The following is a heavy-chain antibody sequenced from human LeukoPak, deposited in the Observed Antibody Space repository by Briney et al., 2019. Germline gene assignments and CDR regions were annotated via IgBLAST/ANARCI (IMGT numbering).Heavy chain of an antibody. V-gene: IGHV4-4*02. D-gene: IGHD3-22*01. CDR2: IYHSGST. CDR1: GGSISSSDW. CDR3: ARRPFVYYDSSGYYYVNAFDI. J-gene: IGHJ3*02. Sequence: SGTLSLTCAVSGGSISSSDWWSWVRQPPGKGLEWIGEIYHSGSTNYNPSLKSRVTISVDTSKNQFSLKLSSVTAADTAVYYCARRPFVYYDSSGYYYVNAFDIWGQGTMVTVSS.